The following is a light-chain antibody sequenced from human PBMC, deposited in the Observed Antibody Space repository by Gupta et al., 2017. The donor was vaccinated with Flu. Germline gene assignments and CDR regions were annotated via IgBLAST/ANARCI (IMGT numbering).Light chain of an antibody. CDR2: LGS. V-gene: IGKV2-28*01. CDR3: MQALQTHGGWT. Sequence: DIVMTQSPLSLPVTPGEPASISCRSSQSLLHSNGYNYLDWYLQKPGQSPQLLIYLGSNRASGVPDRFSGSGSGTDFTLKISRVEAEDVGVYYCMQALQTHGGWTFGQGTKVEIK. J-gene: IGKJ1*01. CDR1: QSLLHSNGYNY.